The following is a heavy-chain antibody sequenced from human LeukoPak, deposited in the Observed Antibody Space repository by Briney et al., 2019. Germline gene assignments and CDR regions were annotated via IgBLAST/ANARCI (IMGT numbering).Heavy chain of an antibody. CDR1: GFGVSSNH. J-gene: IGHJ4*02. Sequence: GGSLRLSCAVSGFGVSSNHVAWVRQAPGKGLEWVSVRQPGNVSYYADSVKGRFTTSADSSKNSLYLQMNNLRSGDTALYYCARERDYDTYFDYWGQGTLVTVSS. D-gene: IGHD3-22*01. CDR3: ARERDYDTYFDY. V-gene: IGHV3-53*01. CDR2: RQPGNVS.